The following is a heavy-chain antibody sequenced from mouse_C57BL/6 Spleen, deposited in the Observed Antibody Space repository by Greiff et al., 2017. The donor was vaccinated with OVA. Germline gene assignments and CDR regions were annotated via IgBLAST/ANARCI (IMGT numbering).Heavy chain of an antibody. CDR2: IDPSDSET. D-gene: IGHD2-1*01. CDR1: GYTFTSYW. CDR3: AREGYYCKPRGWYFDV. Sequence: QVQLQQPGAELVRPGSSVKLSCKASGYTFTSYWMHWVKQRPIQGLEWIGNIDPSDSETHYNQTFKDKATLTVDKSSSTAYMQLSSLTSEDSAVYDCAREGYYCKPRGWYFDVWGTGTTVTVSS. V-gene: IGHV1-52*01. J-gene: IGHJ1*03.